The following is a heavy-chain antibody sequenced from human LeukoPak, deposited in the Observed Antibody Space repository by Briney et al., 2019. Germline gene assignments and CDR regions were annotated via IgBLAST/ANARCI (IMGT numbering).Heavy chain of an antibody. Sequence: SETLSLTCTVSGGSISSYYWSWIRQPPGKGLEWIGYIYYSGSTNYNPSLKSRVTISVDTSKNQFSLKLSSVTAADTAVYYCARVQTPYSSSSDYWGQGTLVTVSS. J-gene: IGHJ4*02. D-gene: IGHD6-6*01. CDR2: IYYSGST. CDR1: GGSISSYY. CDR3: ARVQTPYSSSSDY. V-gene: IGHV4-59*12.